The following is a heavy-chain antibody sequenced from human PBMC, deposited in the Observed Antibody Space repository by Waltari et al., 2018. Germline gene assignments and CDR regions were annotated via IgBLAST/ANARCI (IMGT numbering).Heavy chain of an antibody. CDR3: ARAREENYGFWSGYSFFFDH. Sequence: QVQLVESGGGLVNPGGSLRLSCAASGFSFSDYYMTWIRQVPGKGREWIAYISSCDNIRYHADSVMGRFTISRDNAKKSLFLQMKSLRAEDTAVYFCARAREENYGFWSGYSFFFDHWGQGVLVTVSS. J-gene: IGHJ4*02. CDR2: ISSCDNIR. V-gene: IGHV3-11*01. D-gene: IGHD3-3*01. CDR1: GFSFSDYY.